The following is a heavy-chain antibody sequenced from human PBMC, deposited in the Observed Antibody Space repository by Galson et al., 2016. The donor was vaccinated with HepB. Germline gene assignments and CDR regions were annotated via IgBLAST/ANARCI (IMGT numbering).Heavy chain of an antibody. CDR1: GYTFTSYG. CDR2: INPYSDNT. J-gene: IGHJ6*03. D-gene: IGHD1-7*01. CDR3: ARGGTVSVGYFYYLDV. Sequence: SVTVSCKASGYTFTSYGLSWVRQAPGQGLEWMGWINPYSDNTNYAQKFQGRVAMTTDTSTSTAYMELRSLRSDDTAVYYCARGGTVSVGYFYYLDVWGKGTTVTVSS. V-gene: IGHV1-18*04.